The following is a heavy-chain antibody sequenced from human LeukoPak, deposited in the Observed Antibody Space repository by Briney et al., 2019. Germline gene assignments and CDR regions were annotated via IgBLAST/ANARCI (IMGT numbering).Heavy chain of an antibody. Sequence: SETLSLTCTVSGGSISSSSYYWGWIRQPPGKGLEWIGSIYYSGSTYYNPSLKSRVTISVDTSKNQFSLKLSSVTAADTAVYYCARDRHTIFGVDFDYWGQGTLVTVSS. J-gene: IGHJ4*02. CDR3: ARDRHTIFGVDFDY. D-gene: IGHD3-3*01. V-gene: IGHV4-39*07. CDR1: GGSISSSSYY. CDR2: IYYSGST.